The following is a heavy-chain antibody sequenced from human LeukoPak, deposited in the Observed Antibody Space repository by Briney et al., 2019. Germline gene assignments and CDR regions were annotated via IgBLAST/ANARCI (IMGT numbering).Heavy chain of an antibody. CDR1: GFTFSSYG. J-gene: IGHJ4*02. D-gene: IGHD3-10*01. V-gene: IGHV3-30*18. CDR3: AKGSGSPCDYLDY. CDR2: ISYDGSNK. Sequence: GGSLRLSCAASGFTFSSYGMHWVRQAPGKGLEWVAVISYDGSNKYYADSVKGRFTISRDNSKNMLYLQMNSMRAEDTAVYYWAKGSGSPCDYLDYRGQGTLVTVSS.